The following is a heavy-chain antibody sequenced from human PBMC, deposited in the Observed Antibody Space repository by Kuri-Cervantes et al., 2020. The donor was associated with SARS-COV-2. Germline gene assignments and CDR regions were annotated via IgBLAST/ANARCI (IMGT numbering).Heavy chain of an antibody. Sequence: ASVKVSCKASGYTFTGYYMHWVRQAPGQGLEWVGWINPNSGGTNYAQKFQGRVTMTRDTSISTAYMELSRLRSDDTAVYYCARVGQYYDFWSGYPTDYYYYYMDVWGKGTTVTVSS. J-gene: IGHJ6*03. CDR2: INPNSGGT. CDR1: GYTFTGYY. D-gene: IGHD3-3*01. CDR3: ARVGQYYDFWSGYPTDYYYYYMDV. V-gene: IGHV1-2*02.